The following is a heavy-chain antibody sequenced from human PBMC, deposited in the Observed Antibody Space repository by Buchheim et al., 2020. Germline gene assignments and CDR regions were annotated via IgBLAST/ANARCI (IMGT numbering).Heavy chain of an antibody. Sequence: EVQLVESGGGLVKPGGSLRLSCAASGFTFSSYSMNWVRQALGKGLEWVSSISSSSSYIYYADSVKGRFTISRDNAKNSLYLQMNSLRAEDTAVYYCARDARYYDFWSGYHSYYYYYGMDVWGQGTT. D-gene: IGHD3-3*01. J-gene: IGHJ6*02. V-gene: IGHV3-21*01. CDR3: ARDARYYDFWSGYHSYYYYYGMDV. CDR2: ISSSSSYI. CDR1: GFTFSSYS.